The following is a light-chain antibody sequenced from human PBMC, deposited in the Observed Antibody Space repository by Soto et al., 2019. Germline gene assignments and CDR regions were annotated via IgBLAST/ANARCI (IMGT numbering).Light chain of an antibody. CDR3: QQYDNSAIT. CDR1: QSVSSD. J-gene: IGKJ5*01. Sequence: EIVMTQSPSTLSVSPGERVTLSCRARQSVSSDLAWYHQKPGQAPRLLIYGASSRATGIPDRFSGSGSGTDFTLTISRLEPEDFAVYYCQQYDNSAITFGQGTRLEIK. CDR2: GAS. V-gene: IGKV3D-15*01.